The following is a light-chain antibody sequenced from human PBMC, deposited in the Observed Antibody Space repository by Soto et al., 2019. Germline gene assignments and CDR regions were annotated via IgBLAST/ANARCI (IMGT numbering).Light chain of an antibody. CDR2: EDN. CDR3: ISFTSRHIYV. Sequence: NFMLTQPHSVSESPGKTVTISCTRSSGSIARNYVQWFQQRPGSAPTTVIYEDNQRPSGVPDRFSGSIDASSNSASLIISGLKTEDEADYYCISFTSRHIYVFGTGTKVTVL. V-gene: IGLV6-57*04. CDR1: SGSIARNY. J-gene: IGLJ1*01.